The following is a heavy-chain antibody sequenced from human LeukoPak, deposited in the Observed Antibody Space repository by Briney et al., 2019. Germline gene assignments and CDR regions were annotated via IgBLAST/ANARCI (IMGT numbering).Heavy chain of an antibody. Sequence: GASVKVSCKASGYTFTSYGISWVRQAPGQGLEWMGWISAYNGNTNYAQKFQGRVTITRNTSASTAYMELSSLRSEDTAVYYCAREVGQQLVPFINYFDYWGQGTLVTVSS. CDR3: AREVGQQLVPFINYFDY. D-gene: IGHD6-13*01. J-gene: IGHJ4*02. V-gene: IGHV1-18*01. CDR2: ISAYNGNT. CDR1: GYTFTSYG.